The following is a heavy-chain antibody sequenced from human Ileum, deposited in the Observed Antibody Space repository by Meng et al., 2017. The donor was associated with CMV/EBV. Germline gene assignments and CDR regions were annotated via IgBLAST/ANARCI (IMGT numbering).Heavy chain of an antibody. D-gene: IGHD3-10*01. J-gene: IGHJ4*02. CDR3: ARAGARGVPVDY. V-gene: IGHV4-4*07. CDR1: GDSIKNYY. CDR2: INTSGST. Sequence: QVQLQESGAGLMKPSESLSLSCTASGDSIKNYYWTWLRQPAGKGLEWMGRINTSGSTDNIPSHMSRVTMSIDATKKRLALKLLSVTAADTAVYYCARAGARGVPVDYWGQGTLVTVSS.